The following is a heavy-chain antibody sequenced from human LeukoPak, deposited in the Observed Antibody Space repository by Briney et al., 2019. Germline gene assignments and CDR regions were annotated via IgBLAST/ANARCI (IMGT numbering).Heavy chain of an antibody. V-gene: IGHV3-7*03. J-gene: IGHJ5*02. CDR2: IKEDESEK. CDR1: GFNFNNYW. CDR3: AKAWEVEYNWFDP. Sequence: GGSLRLSCAASGFNFNNYWMSWVRQAPGKGLEWVANIKEDESEKDYVDSVKGRFTISRDNAKNSLYLQMNSLRAEDTAVYYCAKAWEVEYNWFDPWGQGTLVTVSS. D-gene: IGHD1-1*01.